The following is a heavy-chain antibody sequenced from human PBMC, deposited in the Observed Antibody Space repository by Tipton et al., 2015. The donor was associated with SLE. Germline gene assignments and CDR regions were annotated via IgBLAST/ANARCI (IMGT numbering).Heavy chain of an antibody. CDR2: IKQDGSEK. Sequence: SLRLSCAASGFTFSTYWVGWVRQAPGKGLEWVANIKQDGSEKYYVDSVKGRFTISRNNAKNSLYLQMNSLRAEDTAVYYCARGIRGYCSGGTCYAFFDYWGQGTLVTVSS. V-gene: IGHV3-7*01. CDR3: ARGIRGYCSGGTCYAFFDY. D-gene: IGHD2-15*01. CDR1: GFTFSTYW. J-gene: IGHJ4*02.